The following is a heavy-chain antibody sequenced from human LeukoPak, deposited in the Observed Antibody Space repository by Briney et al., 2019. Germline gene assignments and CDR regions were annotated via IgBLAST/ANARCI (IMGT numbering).Heavy chain of an antibody. V-gene: IGHV1-18*01. CDR1: GYTFTSYG. Sequence: GASATVSCKASGYTFTSYGISWVRQAPGQGLEWMGWISAYNGNTNYAQKLQGRVTMTTDTSTSTAYMELRSLRSDDTAVYYCAREYPYYDILTDRGMDYYYGMDVWGQGTTVTVSS. J-gene: IGHJ6*02. D-gene: IGHD3-9*01. CDR3: AREYPYYDILTDRGMDYYYGMDV. CDR2: ISAYNGNT.